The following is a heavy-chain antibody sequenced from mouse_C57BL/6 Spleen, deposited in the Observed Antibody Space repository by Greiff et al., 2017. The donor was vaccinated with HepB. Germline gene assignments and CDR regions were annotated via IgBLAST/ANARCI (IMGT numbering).Heavy chain of an antibody. D-gene: IGHD1-1*01. J-gene: IGHJ2*01. CDR3: RCTTVVEGDYFDY. CDR1: YTFTDYYM. Sequence: VQGVESGPELVKPGASVKMSCKASGYTFTDYYMHWVKQKPGTGLEWMGEIYPGSGNTYSNEKVNGKATLTADTSSSTAYMQLSSLTSEESAVYFCARCTTVVEGDYFDYWGQGTTLTVSS. V-gene: IGHV1-83*01. CDR2: YPGSGNTY.